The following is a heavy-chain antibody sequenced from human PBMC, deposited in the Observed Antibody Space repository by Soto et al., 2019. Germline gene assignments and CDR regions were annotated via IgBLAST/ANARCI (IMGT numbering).Heavy chain of an antibody. D-gene: IGHD2-2*01. V-gene: IGHV3-21*01. Sequence: PGGSLRLSCAASGFTFSSYSMNWVRQAPGKGLEWVSSISSSSSYIYYADSVKGRFTISRYNAKNSLYLQMNSLRAEDTAVYFCASFRVPANSYPMDVWGQGTTVTVSS. CDR3: ASFRVPANSYPMDV. CDR2: ISSSSSYI. CDR1: GFTFSSYS. J-gene: IGHJ6*02.